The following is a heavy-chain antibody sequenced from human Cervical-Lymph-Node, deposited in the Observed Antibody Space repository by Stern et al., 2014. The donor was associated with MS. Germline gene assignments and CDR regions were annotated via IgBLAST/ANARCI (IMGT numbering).Heavy chain of an antibody. D-gene: IGHD6-13*01. CDR1: GFTFSSYG. CDR3: ARSSSPSPYYYYGMDV. V-gene: IGHV3-33*01. CDR2: IWYDGSNK. J-gene: IGHJ6*02. Sequence: GQLVESGGGVVQPGRSLRLSCAASGFTFSSYGMHWVRQAPGKGLEWVAVIWYDGSNKYYADSVKGRFNISRDNSKNTLYLQMNSLRAEDTAVYYCARSSSPSPYYYYGMDVWGQGTTVTVSS.